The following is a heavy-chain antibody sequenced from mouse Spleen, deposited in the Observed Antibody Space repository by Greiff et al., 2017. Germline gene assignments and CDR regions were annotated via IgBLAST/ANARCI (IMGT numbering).Heavy chain of an antibody. J-gene: IGHJ3*01. CDR2: IWGGGST. Sequence: VKLVESGPGLVAPSQILSITCTVSGFSLTSYGVDWVRQPPGKGLEWLGVIWGGGSTNYNSALMSRLSISKDNSKSQVSLKMNSLQTDDTAMYYCAKHEKDDYDVTWFAYWGQGTLVTVSA. V-gene: IGHV2-9*01. CDR3: AKHEKDDYDVTWFAY. D-gene: IGHD2-4*01. CDR1: GFSLTSYG.